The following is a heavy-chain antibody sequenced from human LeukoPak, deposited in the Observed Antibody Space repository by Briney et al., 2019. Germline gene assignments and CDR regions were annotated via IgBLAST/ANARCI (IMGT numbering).Heavy chain of an antibody. Sequence: GGSLRLSCEASGFTFSGYAVSWVRQAPGKGLEWVSGFGTDGNTHYAESVRGRFDISRDTSKTTVYLQMNSLRAEDTAVYYCVSVLTVTFDSWGQGTLVTVSS. CDR2: FGTDGNT. D-gene: IGHD4-17*01. CDR1: GFTFSGYA. J-gene: IGHJ4*02. V-gene: IGHV3-23*01. CDR3: VSVLTVTFDS.